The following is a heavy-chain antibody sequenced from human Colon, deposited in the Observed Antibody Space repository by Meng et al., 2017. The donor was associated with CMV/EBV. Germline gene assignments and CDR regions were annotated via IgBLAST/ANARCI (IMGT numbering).Heavy chain of an antibody. V-gene: IGHV4-39*07. CDR2: VSHSGIT. CDR3: VRETGGSSSSW. D-gene: IGHD6-6*01. J-gene: IGHJ4*02. Sequence: SETLSLTCTVSGGAISTSKYYWAWIRQPPEKGREWIGSVSHSGITYYSPSLKSRVTISIDTSKNQFSLRLSYVTDADTAVYYCVRETGGSSSSWWGQGTLVTVSS. CDR1: GGAISTSKYY.